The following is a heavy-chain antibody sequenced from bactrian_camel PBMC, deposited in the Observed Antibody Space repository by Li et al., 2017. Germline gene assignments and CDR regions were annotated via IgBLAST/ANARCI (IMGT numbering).Heavy chain of an antibody. D-gene: IGHD8*01. CDR3: ALERGCTIISGGWGSINH. CDR1: GGSVRSYC. CDR2: IVRDGVS. J-gene: IGHJ4*01. V-gene: IGHV3S53*01. Sequence: HVQLVESGGGSVQAGESLRLSCTVSGGSVRSYCMGWFRQAPGKERRGVAAIVRDGVSSYADSVKGRFTISIDNANSTLYLQMNSLQPEDTAMYRCALERGCTIISGGWGSINHWGQGTQVTVS.